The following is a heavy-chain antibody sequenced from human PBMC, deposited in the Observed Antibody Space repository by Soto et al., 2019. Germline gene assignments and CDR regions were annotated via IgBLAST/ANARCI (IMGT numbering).Heavy chain of an antibody. V-gene: IGHV3-53*01. CDR3: ATGGDTAKDGY. J-gene: IGHJ4*02. D-gene: IGHD5-18*01. CDR1: GFTVTDNH. CDR2: IYYNGNT. Sequence: VQLVESGGGLVQPGGSLRLSCAGSGFTVTDNHMTWVRQAPGRGPEWVSTIYYNGNTFHADSVWGRFTISRDTSKNMLYLQMNSLRAEDTAVHYCATGGDTAKDGYWGQGTLVTVSS.